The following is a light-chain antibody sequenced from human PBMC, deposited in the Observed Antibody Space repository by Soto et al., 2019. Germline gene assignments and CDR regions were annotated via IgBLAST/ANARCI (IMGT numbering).Light chain of an antibody. CDR3: QQYDSYSFT. CDR1: QGIISG. V-gene: IGKV1-5*01. J-gene: IGKJ3*01. CDR2: DAP. Sequence: DVQMTQSPSTLFASVGARATFTCRPSQGIISGWAGYQQKPGKAPKPLTYDAPSLESGVPSRFSGSGSGTEFTLTISSLQPDDFATYFCQQYDSYSFTFGPGTKVDIK.